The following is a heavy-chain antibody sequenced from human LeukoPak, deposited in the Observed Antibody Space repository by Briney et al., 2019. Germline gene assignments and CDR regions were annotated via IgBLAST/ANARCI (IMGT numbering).Heavy chain of an antibody. Sequence: GASVKVSCKASGYTFTSYGISWVRQAPGQGLEWMGWISAYNGNTNYAQKLQGRVTMTTDTSTSTAYMELRSLRSDGTAVYYCARDGHGYSGYDLPNYFDYWGQGTLVTVSS. V-gene: IGHV1-18*01. J-gene: IGHJ4*02. D-gene: IGHD5-12*01. CDR2: ISAYNGNT. CDR1: GYTFTSYG. CDR3: ARDGHGYSGYDLPNYFDY.